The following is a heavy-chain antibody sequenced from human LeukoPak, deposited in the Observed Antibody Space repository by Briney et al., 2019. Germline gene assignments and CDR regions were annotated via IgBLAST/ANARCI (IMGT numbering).Heavy chain of an antibody. CDR2: IDPSNSYT. Sequence: GESLKISCKGSGYNFTNYWISWVRQMPGKGLEWMGRIDPSNSYTNYSPPFQGHVTISADWAISTAYLQWNSLKASDTAMYYCARHADYHILTGFDYWGQGTLVTVS. J-gene: IGHJ4*02. CDR1: GYNFTNYW. V-gene: IGHV5-10-1*01. CDR3: ARHADYHILTGFDY. D-gene: IGHD3-9*01.